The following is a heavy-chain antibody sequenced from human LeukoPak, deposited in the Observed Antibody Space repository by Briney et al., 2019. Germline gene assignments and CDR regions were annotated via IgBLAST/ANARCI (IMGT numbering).Heavy chain of an antibody. CDR3: AREQYSSGWYAHDAFDI. Sequence: GGSLRLSCAASGFTFSSYEMNWVRQAPGKGLEWVSVIYSGGSTYYADSVKGRFTISRDNSKNTLYLQMNSLRAEDTAVYYCAREQYSSGWYAHDAFDIWGQGTMVTVSS. CDR1: GFTFSSYE. CDR2: IYSGGST. D-gene: IGHD6-19*01. J-gene: IGHJ3*02. V-gene: IGHV3-53*01.